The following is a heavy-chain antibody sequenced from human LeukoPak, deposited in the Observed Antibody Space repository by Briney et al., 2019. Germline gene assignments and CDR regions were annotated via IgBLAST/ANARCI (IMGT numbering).Heavy chain of an antibody. Sequence: ASVKVSCKASGYTFTDYNIHWVRQAPGQGLEWMGWMNTNSGGANYAQKFQDRVTLTRDTSINAAYMELSGVRSDDSAVYYCTRDRLGGSGWFDPWGQGTLVTASS. CDR3: TRDRLGGSGWFDP. J-gene: IGHJ5*02. D-gene: IGHD3-16*01. V-gene: IGHV1-2*02. CDR2: MNTNSGGA. CDR1: GYTFTDYN.